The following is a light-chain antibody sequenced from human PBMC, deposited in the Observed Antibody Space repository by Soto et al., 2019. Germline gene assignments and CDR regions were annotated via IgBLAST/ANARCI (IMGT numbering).Light chain of an antibody. CDR2: DVS. CDR1: SSDVGGYNY. V-gene: IGLV2-11*01. Sequence: QSALTQPRSVSGSPGQSVTISCTGTSSDVGGYNYVSWYQQHPGKAPKLMIYDVSKRPAGLPDRFSGSKSGDTASLTISGLQTEDEADYYCCSYAGRYTYVFGTWTKVTVL. CDR3: CSYAGRYTYV. J-gene: IGLJ1*01.